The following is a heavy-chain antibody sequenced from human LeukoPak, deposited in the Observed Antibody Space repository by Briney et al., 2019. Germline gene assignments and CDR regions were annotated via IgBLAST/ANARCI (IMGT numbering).Heavy chain of an antibody. CDR3: AKDYGSGANWFDP. V-gene: IGHV3-9*01. CDR2: ITWNSGTI. J-gene: IGHJ5*02. CDR1: GFTFDDYD. Sequence: GGSLRLSCATSGFTFDDYDTHWVRQAPGKGLEWVSGITWNSGTIGYADSVKGRFTISRDNAKNSLYLQMNSLRVEDTALYYCAKDYGSGANWFDPWGQGTLVTVSS. D-gene: IGHD3-10*01.